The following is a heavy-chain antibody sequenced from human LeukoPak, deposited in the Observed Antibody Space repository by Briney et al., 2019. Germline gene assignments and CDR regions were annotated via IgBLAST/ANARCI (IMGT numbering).Heavy chain of an antibody. V-gene: IGHV4-4*02. CDR1: GGSISSSNW. CDR3: ATLAAAGNLDFDY. Sequence: PSGTLSLTCAVSGGSISSSNWWSWVRQPPGKGLEWIGEIYHSGSTNYNPSLKSRVTISVDKSKNQFSLKLSSVAAADTAVYYCATLAAAGNLDFDYWGQGTLVTVSS. CDR2: IYHSGST. D-gene: IGHD6-13*01. J-gene: IGHJ4*02.